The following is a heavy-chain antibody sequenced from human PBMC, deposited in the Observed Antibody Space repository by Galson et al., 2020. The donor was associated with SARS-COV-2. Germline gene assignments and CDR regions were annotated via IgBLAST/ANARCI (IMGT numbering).Heavy chain of an antibody. CDR2: INHSGST. V-gene: IGHV4-34*01. CDR1: GGSLGGNY. J-gene: IGHJ6*02. D-gene: IGHD1-1*01. CDR3: ARKGWKVFYYYCGMDV. Sequence: SETLSLTCAVYGGSLGGNYWSWIRQPPGKGLEWIGEINHSGSTNYNPSLKSRVTISVDTSKNQFSLKVSSVIAADTAVYYCARKGWKVFYYYCGMDVWGQGTTVTVSS.